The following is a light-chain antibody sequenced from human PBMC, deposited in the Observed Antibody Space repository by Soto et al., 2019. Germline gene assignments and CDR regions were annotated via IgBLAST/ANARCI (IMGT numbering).Light chain of an antibody. CDR3: QQYGSSPFT. CDR2: GAS. J-gene: IGKJ3*01. Sequence: EIVLTQSPGTLSLSPGERATLSCRASQSVSSSYLAWYQQKPGQAPRLLIYGASSRATGIPDRFSGSGSGTDLTLTISRLEPEDFAVYYCQQYGSSPFTFGPGTKVHIK. V-gene: IGKV3-20*01. CDR1: QSVSSSY.